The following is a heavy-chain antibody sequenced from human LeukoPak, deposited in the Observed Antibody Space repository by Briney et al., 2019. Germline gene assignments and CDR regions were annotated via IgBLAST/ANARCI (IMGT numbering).Heavy chain of an antibody. CDR3: ARAVSSWAGLTYRWFDP. D-gene: IGHD4/OR15-4a*01. V-gene: IGHV4-59*11. CDR2: IYYSGST. CDR1: GGSISSHY. Sequence: SETLSLTCTVSGGSISSHYWSWIRQPPGKGLERIGYIYYSGSTNYNPSLKSRVTISVDTSKNQFSLKLSSVTAADTAVYYCARAVSSWAGLTYRWFDPWGQGTLVTVSS. J-gene: IGHJ5*02.